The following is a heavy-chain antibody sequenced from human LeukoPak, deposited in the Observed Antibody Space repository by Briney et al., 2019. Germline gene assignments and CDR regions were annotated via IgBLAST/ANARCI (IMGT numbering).Heavy chain of an antibody. CDR1: GGSVSSGSYY. J-gene: IGHJ6*02. D-gene: IGHD2-15*01. CDR2: IYYSGST. CDR3: ARDRYCSGGSCYYYYYGMDV. V-gene: IGHV4-61*01. Sequence: SETLSLTCTVSGGSVSSGSYYWSWIRQPPGKGLEWIGYIYYSGSTNYNPSLKSRVTISVDTSKNQSSLKLSSVTAADTAVYYCARDRYCSGGSCYYYYYGMDVWGQGTTVTVSS.